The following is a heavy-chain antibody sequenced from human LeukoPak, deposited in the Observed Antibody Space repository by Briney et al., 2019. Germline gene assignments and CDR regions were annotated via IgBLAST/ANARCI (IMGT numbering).Heavy chain of an antibody. Sequence: GESLNIYCQGSGYSFTNYWIGWVRQMPGKGLEWMGIIHPADSDTRYSPSFQGQVTISVDKPISTAYLQWSSLKASDTAMYYCARTYCSTISCFGLYYYYGVDVWGQGTTVTVSS. D-gene: IGHD2-2*01. CDR3: ARTYCSTISCFGLYYYYGVDV. V-gene: IGHV5-51*04. CDR2: IHPADSDT. CDR1: GYSFTNYW. J-gene: IGHJ6*02.